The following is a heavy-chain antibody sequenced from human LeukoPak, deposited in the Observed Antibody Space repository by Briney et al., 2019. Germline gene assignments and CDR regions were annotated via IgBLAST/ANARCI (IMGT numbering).Heavy chain of an antibody. J-gene: IGHJ4*02. CDR1: GGSISSGGY. CDR2: IYYSGNT. Sequence: SQTLSLTCTVSGGSISSGGYWSWIRQHPGKGLEWIGYIYYSGNTYYNPSLKSRVTITEDTSKNQFSLKLSSVTAADTAVYYCARGAVEIDSWGQGTLFTVSS. CDR3: ARGAVEIDS. D-gene: IGHD6-19*01. V-gene: IGHV4-31*03.